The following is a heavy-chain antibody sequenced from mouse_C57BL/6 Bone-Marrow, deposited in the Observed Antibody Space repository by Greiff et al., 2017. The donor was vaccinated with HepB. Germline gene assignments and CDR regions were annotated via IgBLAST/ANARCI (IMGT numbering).Heavy chain of an antibody. D-gene: IGHD2-4*01. CDR3: ARHYDYDGGWYFDV. V-gene: IGHV5-2*01. CDR1: EYEFPSHD. Sequence: EVKLMESGGGLVQPGESLKLSCESNEYEFPSHDMSWVRKTPEKRLELVAAINSDGGSTYYPDTMERRFIISRDNTKKTLYLQMSSLRSEDTALYYCARHYDYDGGWYFDVWGTGTTVTVSS. CDR2: INSDGGST. J-gene: IGHJ1*03.